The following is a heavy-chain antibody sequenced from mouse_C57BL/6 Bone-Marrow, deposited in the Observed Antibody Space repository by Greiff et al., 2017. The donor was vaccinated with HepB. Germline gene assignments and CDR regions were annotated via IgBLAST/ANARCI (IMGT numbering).Heavy chain of an antibody. CDR3: ARGGNWVEGDY. V-gene: IGHV1-55*01. D-gene: IGHD4-1*01. J-gene: IGHJ2*01. CDR2: IYPGSGST. CDR1: GYTFTSYW. Sequence: VQLQQPGAELVKPGASVKMSCKASGYTFTSYWITWVKQRLGQGLEWIGDIYPGSGSTNYNEKFKSKATLTVDTSSSTAYMQLSSLTSEDSAVYYCARGGNWVEGDYWGQGTTLTVSS.